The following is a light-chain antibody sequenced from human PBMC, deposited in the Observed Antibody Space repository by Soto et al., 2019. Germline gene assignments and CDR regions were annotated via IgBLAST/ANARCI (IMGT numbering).Light chain of an antibody. J-gene: IGLJ7*01. CDR2: LEGSGSY. Sequence: QSVLTQSSSASASLGSSVKLTCTLSSGHSSYIIAWHQQQPGKAPRYLMKLEGSGSYNKGSGVPDRFSGSSSGADRYLTISNLQFEDEADYYRETWDSFAVFGGGTQLTVL. CDR1: SGHSSYI. CDR3: ETWDSFAV. V-gene: IGLV4-60*02.